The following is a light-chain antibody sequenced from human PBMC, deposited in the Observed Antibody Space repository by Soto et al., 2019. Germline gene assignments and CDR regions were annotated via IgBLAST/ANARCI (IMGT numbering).Light chain of an antibody. V-gene: IGKV1-5*03. CDR2: KAS. CDR1: QSISSW. J-gene: IGKJ1*01. Sequence: IQLTQSPSSLSASVGDRVTITCRASQSISSWLAWYQQKPGKAPKLLIYKASSLESGVPSRFSGSGSGTEFTLTISSLQPDDFATYYCQQYNSSSPETFGQGTKVDI. CDR3: QQYNSSSPET.